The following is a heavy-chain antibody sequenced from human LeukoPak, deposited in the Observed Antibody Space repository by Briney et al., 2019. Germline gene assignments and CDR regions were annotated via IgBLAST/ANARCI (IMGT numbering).Heavy chain of an antibody. J-gene: IGHJ6*03. V-gene: IGHV3-7*01. Sequence: PGGSLRLSCAASGFTFSSYWMSWVRQAPGKGLEWVANIKQGGSEKYYVDSVKGRFTISRDNAKNSLYLQMNSLRAEDTAVYYCAGFWSGYYYMDVWGKGTTVTVSS. D-gene: IGHD3-3*01. CDR2: IKQGGSEK. CDR1: GFTFSSYW. CDR3: AGFWSGYYYMDV.